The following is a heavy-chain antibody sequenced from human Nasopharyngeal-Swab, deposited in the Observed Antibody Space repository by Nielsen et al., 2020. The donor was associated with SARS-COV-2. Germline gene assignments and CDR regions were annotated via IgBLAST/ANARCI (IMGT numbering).Heavy chain of an antibody. Sequence: GESLKISCVDSGFRDYSMNWVRQAPGKGLEWVAVISYDGSNKYYADSVKGRFTISRDNSKYTLYLQMNSLRAEDTAVYYCARDGREYYYFDSSEVGFDYWGQGTLVTVSS. D-gene: IGHD3-22*01. V-gene: IGHV3-30*03. J-gene: IGHJ4*02. CDR2: ISYDGSNK. CDR1: GFRDYS. CDR3: ARDGREYYYFDSSEVGFDY.